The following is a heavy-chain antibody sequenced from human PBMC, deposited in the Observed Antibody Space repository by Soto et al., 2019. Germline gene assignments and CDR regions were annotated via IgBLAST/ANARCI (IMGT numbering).Heavy chain of an antibody. CDR2: TYYRSKWYN. J-gene: IGHJ3*02. Sequence: QVPLQQSGPGLVKPSQTLSLTCAISGDSVSSNSVAWNWIRQSPSRGLEWLGRTYYRSKWYNDYGVTVKGRITINSDTSKNQFSLQLNSVTPEDTAVYYCARGRFNAFGIWGQGTMVTVSS. D-gene: IGHD3-3*01. CDR1: GDSVSSNSVA. V-gene: IGHV6-1*01. CDR3: ARGRFNAFGI.